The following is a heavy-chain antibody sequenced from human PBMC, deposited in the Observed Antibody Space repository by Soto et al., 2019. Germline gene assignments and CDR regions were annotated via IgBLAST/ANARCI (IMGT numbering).Heavy chain of an antibody. CDR3: ARDPPTTRSGSPLDAFDI. CDR1: GYTFTSYA. V-gene: IGHV1-3*01. D-gene: IGHD1-26*01. CDR2: INAGNGNT. Sequence: QVQLVQSGAEVKKPGASVKVSCKASGYTFTSYAMHWVRQAPGQRLEWMGWINAGNGNTKYSQKFQGRVTITRDTSASTAYMELSSLRSEDTAVYYCARDPPTTRSGSPLDAFDIWGQGTMVTVSS. J-gene: IGHJ3*02.